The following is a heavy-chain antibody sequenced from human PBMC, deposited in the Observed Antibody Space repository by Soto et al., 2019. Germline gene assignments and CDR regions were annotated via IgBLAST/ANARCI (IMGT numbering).Heavy chain of an antibody. J-gene: IGHJ6*02. Sequence: PGRSLRLSCVASGPTFTRYWMSWVRQAPGKGLEWVANIKQDGSEEYYVDSVKGRFTISRDNAKKSLYLQMNSLRAEDTAMYYCVRTIFESWSFDFDGRDVGGQGATVTVYS. CDR2: IKQDGSEE. D-gene: IGHD3-3*01. CDR1: GPTFTRYW. CDR3: VRTIFESWSFDFDGRDV. V-gene: IGHV3-7*03.